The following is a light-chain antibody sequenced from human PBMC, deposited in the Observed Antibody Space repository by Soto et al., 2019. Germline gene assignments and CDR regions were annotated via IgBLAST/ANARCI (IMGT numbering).Light chain of an antibody. CDR2: DSS. CDR1: QSVRSN. Sequence: EVEICQSRVSLSVSNGERVTLSCRASQSVRSNLAWYRQKPGQAPRLLIYDSSNRAAGIPARFSGSGSGTDFTLTVSSLEPEDCVRYYCPQRGDWPWRFCQGTMV. V-gene: IGKV3-11*01. CDR3: PQRGDWPWR. J-gene: IGKJ1*01.